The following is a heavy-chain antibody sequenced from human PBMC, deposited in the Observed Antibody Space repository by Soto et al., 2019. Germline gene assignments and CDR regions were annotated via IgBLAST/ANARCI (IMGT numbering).Heavy chain of an antibody. V-gene: IGHV4-4*02. D-gene: IGHD5-18*01. CDR1: GGSISSSNW. Sequence: SETLSLTCAVSGGSISSSNWWSWVRQPPGKGLEWIGEIYHSGSTNYNPSLKSRVTISVDKSKNQFSLKLSSVTAADTAVYYCARDIGTAMGRTFDYWGQGTLVTVSS. CDR3: ARDIGTAMGRTFDY. J-gene: IGHJ4*02. CDR2: IYHSGST.